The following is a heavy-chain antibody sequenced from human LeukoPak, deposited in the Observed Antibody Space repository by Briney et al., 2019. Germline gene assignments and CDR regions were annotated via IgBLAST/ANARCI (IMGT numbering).Heavy chain of an antibody. CDR1: GGSISSSSYY. J-gene: IGHJ6*03. Sequence: PSETLSLTCTVSGGSISSSSYYWGWIRQPPGKGLEWIGSIYYSGSTYYNPSLKSRVTISVDTSKNQFSLKLSSVTAADTAVYYCAREWSYYYMDVWGRGTTVTVSS. CDR3: AREWSYYYMDV. CDR2: IYYSGST. D-gene: IGHD2-15*01. V-gene: IGHV4-39*07.